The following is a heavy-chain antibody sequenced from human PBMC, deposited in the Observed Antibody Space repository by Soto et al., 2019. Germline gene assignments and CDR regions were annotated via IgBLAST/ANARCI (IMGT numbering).Heavy chain of an antibody. D-gene: IGHD2-2*01. Sequence: EVQLLESGGGLEQPGGSLRLSCEASGLTFSSHAMSWVRQAPGRGLEWVSTISDSGSTYYTDSVKGRFTISRDNSKNTLYLQMNSLRVEDTAVYYCAKVWTEKGYCTSTSCLYYFEYWGQGTLVSVSS. CDR2: ISDSGST. J-gene: IGHJ4*02. CDR1: GLTFSSHA. V-gene: IGHV3-23*01. CDR3: AKVWTEKGYCTSTSCLYYFEY.